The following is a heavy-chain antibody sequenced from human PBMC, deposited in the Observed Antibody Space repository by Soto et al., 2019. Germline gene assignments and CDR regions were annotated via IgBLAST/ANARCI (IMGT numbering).Heavy chain of an antibody. J-gene: IGHJ5*02. D-gene: IGHD2-2*01. CDR3: ARVNTPRDIVVVPAAWFDP. CDR2: ISAYNGNT. CDR1: CYTFTSYG. V-gene: IGHV1-18*01. Sequence: ASVKVSCKASCYTFTSYGISWVRQAPGQGLEWMGWISAYNGNTNYAQKLQGRVTMTTDTSTSTAYMELRSLRSDDTAVYYCARVNTPRDIVVVPAAWFDPWGKGTLVTVST.